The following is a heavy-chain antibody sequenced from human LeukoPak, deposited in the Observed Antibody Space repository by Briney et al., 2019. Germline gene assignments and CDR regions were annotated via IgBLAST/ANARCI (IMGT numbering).Heavy chain of an antibody. CDR2: IYYSGST. D-gene: IGHD2-21*02. J-gene: IGHJ4*02. V-gene: IGHV4-59*01. CDR3: ARSKFGDDGTY. Sequence: PSETLSLTCTVSGGSISSYYWSWIRQPPGNGLEWIGYIYYSGSTNYNPSLKSRVTISVDTSKNQFSLKLSSVTAADTAVYYCARSKFGDDGTYWGQGTQVTVSS. CDR1: GGSISSYY.